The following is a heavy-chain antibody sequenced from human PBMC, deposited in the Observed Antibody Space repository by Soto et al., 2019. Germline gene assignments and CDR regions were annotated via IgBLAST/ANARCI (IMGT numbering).Heavy chain of an antibody. J-gene: IGHJ3*02. V-gene: IGHV4-39*01. CDR1: GGSISSSSYY. CDR2: IYYSGST. CDR3: ASHRKVYCSGGSCYSQAFDI. Sequence: QLQLQESGPGLVKPSETLSLTCTVSGGSISSSSYYWGWIRQPPGKGLEWIGSIYYSGSTYYNPSLKSRVTISVDTSKNQFSLKLSSVTAADTAVYYCASHRKVYCSGGSCYSQAFDIWGQGTMVTVSS. D-gene: IGHD2-15*01.